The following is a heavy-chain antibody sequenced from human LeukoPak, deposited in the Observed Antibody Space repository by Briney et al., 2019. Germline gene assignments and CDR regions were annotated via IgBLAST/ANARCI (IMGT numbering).Heavy chain of an antibody. Sequence: ASVKVSCKASGYTFTSYGISWVRQAPGQGLEWMGWISAYNGNTNYAQKLQGRVTMTTDTSTSTAYMELRSLRSDDTAVYYCARSDILTGWYYFDYWGQGTLVTVSS. J-gene: IGHJ4*02. V-gene: IGHV1-18*01. CDR2: ISAYNGNT. CDR1: GYTFTSYG. CDR3: ARSDILTGWYYFDY. D-gene: IGHD3-9*01.